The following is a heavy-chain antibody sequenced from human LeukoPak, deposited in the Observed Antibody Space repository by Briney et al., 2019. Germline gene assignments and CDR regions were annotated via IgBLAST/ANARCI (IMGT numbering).Heavy chain of an antibody. V-gene: IGHV4-31*03. CDR2: IYYSGST. J-gene: IGHJ6*02. CDR3: ARDQGEVVPAALYYYYYGMDV. Sequence: SETLSLTCTVSGGSISSGGYYWSWIRQHPGKGLEWIGYIYYSGSTYYNPSLKSRVTISVDTSKNQFSLKLSSVTAADTAVYYCARDQGEVVPAALYYYYYGMDVWGQGTTVTVSS. CDR1: GGSISSGGYY. D-gene: IGHD2-2*01.